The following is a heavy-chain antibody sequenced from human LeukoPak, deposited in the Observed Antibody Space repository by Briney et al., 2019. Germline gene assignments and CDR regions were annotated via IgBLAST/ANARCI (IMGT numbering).Heavy chain of an antibody. CDR1: GFTFSSYA. CDR3: AKNGGIYDYVWGSYLYYFDY. CDR2: ISGSGGST. Sequence: AGGSLRLSCAASGFTFSSYAMSWVRQAPGKGLEWVSAISGSGGSTYYADSVKGRFTISRDNSKNTLYLQMNSLRAEDTAVYYCAKNGGIYDYVWGSYLYYFDYWGQGTLVTVSS. D-gene: IGHD3-16*02. V-gene: IGHV3-23*01. J-gene: IGHJ4*02.